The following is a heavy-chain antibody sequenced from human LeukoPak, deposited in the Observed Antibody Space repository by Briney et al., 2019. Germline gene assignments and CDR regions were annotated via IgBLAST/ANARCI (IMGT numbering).Heavy chain of an antibody. Sequence: ASVKVSCKASGGTFSSYAISWVRQAPGQGLEWMGRIIPIFGTANYAQKFQGRVTITTDESTSTAYMELSSLRSEDTAVYYCAREAIPGSGADILTGYYPYWGQGTLVTVSS. J-gene: IGHJ4*02. CDR1: GGTFSSYA. CDR2: IIPIFGTA. V-gene: IGHV1-69*05. CDR3: AREAIPGSGADILTGYYPY. D-gene: IGHD3-9*01.